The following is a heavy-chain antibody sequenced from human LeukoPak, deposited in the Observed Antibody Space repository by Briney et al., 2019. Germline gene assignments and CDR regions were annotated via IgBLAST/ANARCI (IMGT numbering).Heavy chain of an antibody. Sequence: SETLSLTCAVYGGSFSGYYWSWIRQPPGKGLEWIGEINHSGSTNYNPSLKSRVTISVDTSKNQFSLKLSSVTAADTAVYYCARGHTGYGSISFDYWGQGTLVTVSS. J-gene: IGHJ4*02. CDR3: ARGHTGYGSISFDY. CDR1: GGSFSGYY. CDR2: INHSGST. V-gene: IGHV4-34*01. D-gene: IGHD4-17*01.